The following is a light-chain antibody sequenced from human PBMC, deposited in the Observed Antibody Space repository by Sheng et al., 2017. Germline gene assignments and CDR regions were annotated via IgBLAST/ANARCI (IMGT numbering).Light chain of an antibody. Sequence: QMTQFPSFVSASVGDRVTITCRASQHIGSWLAWYQQKTRGKPPKLLIYKASNLGGGVPSRFSGSGSGTEFTLTITSLQPDDFAVYYCKQYSLYWTFGQGTKVEI. CDR1: QHIGSW. CDR2: KAS. J-gene: IGKJ1*01. CDR3: KQYSLYWT. V-gene: IGKV1-5*03.